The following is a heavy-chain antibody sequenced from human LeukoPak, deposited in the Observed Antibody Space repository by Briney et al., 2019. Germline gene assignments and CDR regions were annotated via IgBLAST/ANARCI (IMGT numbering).Heavy chain of an antibody. V-gene: IGHV4-39*07. CDR1: GGSISSNSYY. Sequence: SETLSLACTVSGGSISSNSYYWGWIRQPPGKGLEWIGNIYYTGGTYYNPSLKSRVTISVDTSKNQFSLKLSSVTAADTAVYYCARGYRGPRHYYDSSGYRRPFDYWGQGALVTVSS. CDR3: ARGYRGPRHYYDSSGYRRPFDY. J-gene: IGHJ4*02. CDR2: IYYTGGT. D-gene: IGHD3-22*01.